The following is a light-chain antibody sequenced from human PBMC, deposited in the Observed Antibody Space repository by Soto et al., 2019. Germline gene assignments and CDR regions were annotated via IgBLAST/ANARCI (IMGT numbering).Light chain of an antibody. CDR2: GNT. V-gene: IGLV1-40*01. J-gene: IGLJ3*02. CDR1: SSNIGTGFE. Sequence: QSVLTQPPSVSGAPGQRVTISCSESSSNIGTGFEVHWYQQLPGTAPKLLIYGNTNRPSGVPDRFSASKSGTSASLAIAGLQAEDEADYYCQSYDNSLSAWVFGGGTKLTVL. CDR3: QSYDNSLSAWV.